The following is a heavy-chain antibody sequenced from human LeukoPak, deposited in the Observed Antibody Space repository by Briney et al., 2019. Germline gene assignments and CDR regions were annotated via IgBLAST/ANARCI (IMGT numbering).Heavy chain of an antibody. J-gene: IGHJ2*01. CDR2: IIPIFGTA. V-gene: IGHV1-69*13. CDR3: ARGRGRYGDYYWYFDL. Sequence: ASVKVSCKASGGTFSSYAISRVRQAPGQGLEWMGGIIPIFGTANYAQKFQGRVTITADESTSTAYMELSSLRSEDTAVYYCARGRGRYGDYYWYFDLWGRGTLVTVSS. CDR1: GGTFSSYA. D-gene: IGHD4-17*01.